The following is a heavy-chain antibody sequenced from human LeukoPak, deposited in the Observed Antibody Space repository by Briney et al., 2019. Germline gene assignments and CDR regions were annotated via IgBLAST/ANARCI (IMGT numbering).Heavy chain of an antibody. Sequence: PSATLSLTCAVYGGSFSGYYWSWLRQPPGNGLEWIGEINHSGSTNYNPSLKSRVTISVDTSKNQSSLKLSSVTAADTAVYYCARGVPAAIFRYNWFDPWGQGTLVTVSS. CDR1: GGSFSGYY. CDR2: INHSGST. V-gene: IGHV4-34*01. J-gene: IGHJ5*02. CDR3: ARGVPAAIFRYNWFDP. D-gene: IGHD2-2*01.